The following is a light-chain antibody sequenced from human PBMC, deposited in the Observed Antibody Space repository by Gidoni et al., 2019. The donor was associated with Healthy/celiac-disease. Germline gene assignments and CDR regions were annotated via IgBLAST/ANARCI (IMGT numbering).Light chain of an antibody. V-gene: IGKV1-39*01. J-gene: IGKJ4*01. CDR3: QQSYSTPDT. CDR1: QSISSY. CDR2: AAS. Sequence: DIKMTQSPSSLSASVGDRVTITCRASQSISSYLNWYQQKPGKAPQLLIYAASSLQSGVPSRFSGSGSGTDFTLTISSLQPEDFATYYCQQSYSTPDTFXGXTKVEIK.